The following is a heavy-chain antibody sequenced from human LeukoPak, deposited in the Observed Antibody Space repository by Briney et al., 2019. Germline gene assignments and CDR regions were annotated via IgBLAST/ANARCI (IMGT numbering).Heavy chain of an antibody. CDR3: ARRGYCSGGSCYRSYYFDY. J-gene: IGHJ4*02. D-gene: IGHD2-15*01. Sequence: GESLKISCKGSGYSFTSYWIGWVRQMPGKGLEWIGIIYPGDSDTRYSPSFQGQVTISADKSISTAYLQWSSLKASDTAMYYCARRGYCSGGSCYRSYYFDYWGQGTLVTVSS. V-gene: IGHV5-51*01. CDR1: GYSFTSYW. CDR2: IYPGDSDT.